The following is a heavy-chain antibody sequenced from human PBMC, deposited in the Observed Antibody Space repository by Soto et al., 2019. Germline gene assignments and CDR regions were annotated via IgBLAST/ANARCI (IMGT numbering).Heavy chain of an antibody. CDR1: GFTFDDYA. J-gene: IGHJ6*02. V-gene: IGHV3-9*01. CDR2: ISWNSGSI. CDR3: AKARRYYGSGGPYYGMDV. Sequence: EVQLVESGGGLVQPGRSLRLSCAASGFTFDDYAMHWVRQAPGKGLEWVSGISWNSGSIGYADSVKGRFTISRDNXKXSXXLQMNSLRAEDTALYYCAKARRYYGSGGPYYGMDVWGQGTTVTVSS. D-gene: IGHD3-10*01.